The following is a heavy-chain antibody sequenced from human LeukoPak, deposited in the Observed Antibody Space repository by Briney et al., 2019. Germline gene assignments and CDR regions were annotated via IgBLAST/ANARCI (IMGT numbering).Heavy chain of an antibody. J-gene: IGHJ4*02. Sequence: GGSLRLSCTASGFXFSSLAMTWVRQAPGKGLEWVSTIRSNGDTTYNADSVKGRFTISRDNSKNTLHLELNSLRVEDTATFYCAKGQELDDGVFDSWGQGTMVTVSS. CDR2: IRSNGDTT. CDR3: AKGQELDDGVFDS. D-gene: IGHD1-1*01. CDR1: GFXFSSLA. V-gene: IGHV3-23*01.